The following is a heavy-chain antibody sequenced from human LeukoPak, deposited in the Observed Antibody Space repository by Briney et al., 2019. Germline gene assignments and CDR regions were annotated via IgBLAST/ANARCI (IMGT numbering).Heavy chain of an antibody. CDR2: IIPIFGTA. V-gene: IGHV1-69*05. CDR1: GGTLSSYA. J-gene: IGHJ4*02. D-gene: IGHD3-22*01. CDR3: ATGKVVHETYYYDSSGYYHDY. Sequence: GSSVKVSCKASGGTLSSYAISWVRQAPGQGLEWMGGIIPIFGTANYAQKFQGRVTITTDESTSTAYMELSSLRSEDTAVYYCATGKVVHETYYYDSSGYYHDYWGQGTLVTVSS.